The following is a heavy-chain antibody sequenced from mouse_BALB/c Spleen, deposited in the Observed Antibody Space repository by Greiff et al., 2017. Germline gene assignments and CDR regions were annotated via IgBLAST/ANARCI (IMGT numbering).Heavy chain of an antibody. J-gene: IGHJ1*01. CDR3: TRGYGSSYGWYFDV. CDR2: IYPGNSDT. Sequence: VRLQQSGTVLARPGASVKMSCKASGYTFTSYWMHWVKQRPGQGLEWIGAIYPGNSDTSYNQKFKGKAKLTAVTSTSTAYMELSSLTNEDSAVYYCTRGYGSSYGWYFDVWGAGTTVTVSS. CDR1: GYTFTSYW. D-gene: IGHD1-1*01. V-gene: IGHV1-5*01.